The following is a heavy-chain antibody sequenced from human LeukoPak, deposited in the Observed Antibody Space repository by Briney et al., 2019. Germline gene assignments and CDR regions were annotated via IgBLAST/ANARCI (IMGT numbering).Heavy chain of an antibody. Sequence: SETLSLTCAVYGGSFSGYYWSWIRQPPGKGLEWIGEINHSGSTNYNPSLKSRVTISVDTSMNQFSLKLSSVTAADTAVYYCARGQTNWNYMAWFDPWGQGTLVTVSS. CDR3: ARGQTNWNYMAWFDP. CDR2: INHSGST. CDR1: GGSFSGYY. J-gene: IGHJ5*02. V-gene: IGHV4-34*01. D-gene: IGHD1-7*01.